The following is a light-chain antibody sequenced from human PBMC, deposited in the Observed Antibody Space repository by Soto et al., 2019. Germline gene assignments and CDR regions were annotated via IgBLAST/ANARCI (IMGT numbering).Light chain of an antibody. CDR2: DTS. CDR1: QSVGTY. J-gene: IGKJ3*01. V-gene: IGKV3-11*01. Sequence: EFVLTQSPATLSLSPGDTATLSCRASQSVGTYLNWYQQKPGQAPSLLNYDTSKRATGIPARFSGTGSGTDFTLTIISLEPEAFAVYYCQLRSAWPPFTFGPRTKVDLK. CDR3: QLRSAWPPFT.